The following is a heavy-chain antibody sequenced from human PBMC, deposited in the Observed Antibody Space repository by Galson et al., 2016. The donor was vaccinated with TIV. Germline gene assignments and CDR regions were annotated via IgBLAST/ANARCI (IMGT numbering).Heavy chain of an antibody. D-gene: IGHD3-10*01. V-gene: IGHV1-69*13. J-gene: IGHJ5*02. CDR1: GGILRSYA. CDR3: ARATHYYDNWFDP. CDR2: IIAIFGTT. Sequence: SVKVSCKASGGILRSYAISWVRQAPGQGLEWMGRIIAIFGTTNYAQNFQGRVAITADESTDTAYVELNSLTSEDTAVYYCARATHYYDNWFDPWGQGTLVTVSS.